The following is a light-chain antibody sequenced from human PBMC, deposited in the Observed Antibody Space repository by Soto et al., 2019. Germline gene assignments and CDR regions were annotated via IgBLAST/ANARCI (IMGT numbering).Light chain of an antibody. V-gene: IGKV2-30*02. Sequence: VVMTQSPLSLPVTLGQPASISCRSSQSLVHSGGNTYLNWFQQRPGQSPRRLIYEASNRDSGVPARFSGSGSGSDFTLKISRVEAEDVGIFFCMQGTHWPYTFGQGTKLEIK. CDR3: MQGTHWPYT. CDR1: QSLVHSGGNTY. CDR2: EAS. J-gene: IGKJ2*01.